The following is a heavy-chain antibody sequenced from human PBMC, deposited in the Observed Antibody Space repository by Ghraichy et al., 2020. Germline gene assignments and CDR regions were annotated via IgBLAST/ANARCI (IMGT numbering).Heavy chain of an antibody. CDR1: GGSFSGYY. V-gene: IGHV4-34*01. J-gene: IGHJ4*02. CDR2: INHSGST. D-gene: IGHD3-22*01. Sequence: SETLSLTCAVYGGSFSGYYWSWIRQPPGKGLEWIGEINHSGSTNYNPSLKSRVTISVDTSKNQFSLKLSSVTAADTAVYYCARYYYDSSGYSPYWGQGTLVTVSS. CDR3: ARYYYDSSGYSPY.